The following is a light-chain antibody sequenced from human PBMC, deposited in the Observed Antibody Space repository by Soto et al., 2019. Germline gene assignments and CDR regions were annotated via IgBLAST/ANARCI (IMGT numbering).Light chain of an antibody. V-gene: IGLV2-14*03. J-gene: IGLJ2*01. CDR3: QSYDSRLSGSVI. Sequence: QSALTQPASVSGSPGQSITISCTGTTSDVGGNDYVSWYQQHPAKAPKLMIYAVSNRPSGVSNRFSGSKSGNKASLTISELQADDEADYYCQSYDSRLSGSVIFGGGTKLTVL. CDR2: AVS. CDR1: TSDVGGNDY.